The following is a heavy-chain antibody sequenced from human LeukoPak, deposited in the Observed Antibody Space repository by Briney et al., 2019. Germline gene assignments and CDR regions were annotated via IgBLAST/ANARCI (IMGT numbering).Heavy chain of an antibody. J-gene: IGHJ4*02. CDR2: IYSDST. Sequence: TGGSLRLSCRVSGFTVSSNSMSWVRQAPGKGLEWVSFIYSDSTHYSDSVKGRFTISRDNSKNTLYLQMNSLRAEDTAVYYCARRAGAYSHPYDYWGQGTLVTVSS. D-gene: IGHD4/OR15-4a*01. CDR3: ARRAGAYSHPYDY. V-gene: IGHV3-53*01. CDR1: GFTVSSNS.